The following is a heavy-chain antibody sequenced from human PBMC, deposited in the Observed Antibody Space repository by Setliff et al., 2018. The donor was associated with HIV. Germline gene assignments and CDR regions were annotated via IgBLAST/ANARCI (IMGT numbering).Heavy chain of an antibody. D-gene: IGHD1-1*01. V-gene: IGHV4-39*01. CDR2: VYYSGST. Sequence: SETLSLTCSVSGGSIEFSSYYWDWIRQPPGKGLEWIGSVYYSGSTYYNPSLKSRLTISVDTSTNKFSLKLSSVTAADTAVYYCARLRGLNLEPFDYWGQGTLVTVSS. J-gene: IGHJ4*02. CDR1: GGSIEFSSYY. CDR3: ARLRGLNLEPFDY.